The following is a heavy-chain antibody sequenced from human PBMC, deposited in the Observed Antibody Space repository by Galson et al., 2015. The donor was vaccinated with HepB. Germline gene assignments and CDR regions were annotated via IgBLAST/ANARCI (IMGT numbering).Heavy chain of an antibody. V-gene: IGHV3-30*04. D-gene: IGHD3-10*01. CDR2: ISYDGSNK. Sequence: SLRLSCAASGFTFSSYAMHWVRQAPGKGLEWVAVISYDGSNKYYADSVKGRFTISRDNSKNTLYLQMNSLRAEDTAVYYCARDMERITMVRGVTGGYWGQGTLVTVSS. CDR3: ARDMERITMVRGVTGGY. J-gene: IGHJ4*02. CDR1: GFTFSSYA.